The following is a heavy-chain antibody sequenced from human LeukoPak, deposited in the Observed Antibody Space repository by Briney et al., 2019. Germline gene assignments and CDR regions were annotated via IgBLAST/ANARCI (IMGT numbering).Heavy chain of an antibody. D-gene: IGHD6-6*01. V-gene: IGHV3-23*01. CDR3: AKDRRYSSSNWFDP. CDR2: ISPGGGTT. CDR1: GFAFGSEA. Sequence: QPGGSLRLSCAVSGFAFGSEAMSWVRQSPARGLEWVASISPGGGTTYYADYVKGRFTISRDNSKNTLYLQMNSLRAEDTAVYYCAKDRRYSSSNWFDPWGQGTLVTVSS. J-gene: IGHJ5*02.